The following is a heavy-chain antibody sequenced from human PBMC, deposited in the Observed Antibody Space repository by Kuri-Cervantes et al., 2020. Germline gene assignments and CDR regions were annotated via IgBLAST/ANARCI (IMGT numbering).Heavy chain of an antibody. CDR3: ARDRYDSSGYLFDY. CDR2: ISYGGSNK. J-gene: IGHJ4*02. CDR1: GFTFSSYS. D-gene: IGHD3-22*01. Sequence: GGSLRLSCAASGFTFSSYSMNWVRQAPGKGLEWVAVISYGGSNKYYADSVKGRFTISRDNSKNTLYLQMNSLRAEDTAVYYCARDRYDSSGYLFDYWGQGTLVTVSS. V-gene: IGHV3-30*03.